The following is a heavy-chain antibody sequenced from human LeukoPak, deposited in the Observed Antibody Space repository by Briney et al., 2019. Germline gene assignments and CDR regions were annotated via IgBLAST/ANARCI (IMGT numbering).Heavy chain of an antibody. CDR1: GFTFDDYA. V-gene: IGHV3-9*01. CDR2: ISWNSGSI. J-gene: IGHJ4*02. CDR3: ARARGYNTFDY. Sequence: GRSLRLSCAASGFTFDDYAMHWVRQAPGKGLEWVSGISWNSGSIGYADSVKGRFTISRDNAKNSLYLQMNSLRAEDTAVYYCARARGYNTFDYWGQGTLVTVPS. D-gene: IGHD5-24*01.